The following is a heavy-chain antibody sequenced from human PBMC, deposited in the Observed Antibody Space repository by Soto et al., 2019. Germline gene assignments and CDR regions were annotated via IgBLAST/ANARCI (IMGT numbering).Heavy chain of an antibody. CDR3: GRYCTNTKCRGGYYLDL. Sequence: QVLLVQSGAERKQPGSSVSVSCKASGDSFTNYAFTWVRQAPGQGPERLGGIILALGTPHYSQRFQGRLPITADESSHTVYMGLGSLRLDDTAVYYCGRYCTNTKCRGGYYLDLWGQGTLLTVSS. J-gene: IGHJ5*02. D-gene: IGHD2-8*01. CDR1: GDSFTNYA. CDR2: IILALGTP. V-gene: IGHV1-69*01.